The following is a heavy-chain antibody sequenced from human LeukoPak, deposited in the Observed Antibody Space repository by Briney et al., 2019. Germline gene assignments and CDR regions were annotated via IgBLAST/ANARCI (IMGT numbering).Heavy chain of an antibody. CDR1: GFTFSSYA. CDR2: YSGSGGST. V-gene: IGHV3-23*01. D-gene: IGHD2-2*01. Sequence: GGSLRLSCAASGFTFSSYAMSWVRQAPGKGLEWVSTYSGSGGSTCYADSVKGRFTISRDDSKNTLYLQMNSLRAEDTAVYYCAKARGDIVVVPAARPLDYWGQGTLVTVSS. J-gene: IGHJ4*02. CDR3: AKARGDIVVVPAARPLDY.